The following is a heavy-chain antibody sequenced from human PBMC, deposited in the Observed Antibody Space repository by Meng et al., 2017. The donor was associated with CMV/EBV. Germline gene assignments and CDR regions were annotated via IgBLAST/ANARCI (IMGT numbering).Heavy chain of an antibody. D-gene: IGHD2/OR15-2a*01. CDR2: IYSGGST. CDR1: GFHVSSNY. Sequence: CAASGFHVSSNYMGWVRQAPGKGLEWVSVIYSGGSTYYADSVKGRFTISRDNSKNTLYLQMNSLRAEDTAVYYCARAASSSMTLDPWSQGTLVTVSS. CDR3: ARAASSSMTLDP. V-gene: IGHV3-53*05. J-gene: IGHJ5*02.